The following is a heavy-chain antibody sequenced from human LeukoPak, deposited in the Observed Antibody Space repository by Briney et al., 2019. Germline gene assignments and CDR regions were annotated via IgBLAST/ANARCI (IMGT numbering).Heavy chain of an antibody. J-gene: IGHJ4*02. D-gene: IGHD6-13*01. CDR1: GYSFTGYY. CDR2: INPNSGGT. V-gene: IGHV1-2*02. CDR3: ARDRGSSWYVDY. Sequence: ASVKVSCKASGYSFTGYYIHWVRQAPGQGLEWMGWINPNSGGTKYAQKFQGRLTMTRDTSISTAYMELSRLRSDDTAVYYCARDRGSSWYVDYWGQGTLVTVSS.